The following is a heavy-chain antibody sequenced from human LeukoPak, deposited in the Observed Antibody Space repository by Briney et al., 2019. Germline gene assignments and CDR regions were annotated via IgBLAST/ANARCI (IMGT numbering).Heavy chain of an antibody. D-gene: IGHD5-18*01. CDR1: GYTFTGYY. V-gene: IGHV1-2*02. CDR2: INPNSGGT. J-gene: IGHJ4*02. CDR3: ARVWRRGYSYDFDY. Sequence: ASVKVSCKASGYTFTGYYMHWVRQAPGQGLECMGWINPNSGGTNYAQKFQGRVTMTRDTSISTAYMELSRLRSDDTAVYYCARVWRRGYSYDFDYWGQGTLVTVSS.